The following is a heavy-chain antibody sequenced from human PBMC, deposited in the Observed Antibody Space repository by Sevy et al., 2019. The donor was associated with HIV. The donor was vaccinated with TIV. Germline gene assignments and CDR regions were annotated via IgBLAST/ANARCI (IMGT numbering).Heavy chain of an antibody. J-gene: IGHJ6*02. CDR2: ISSNGGST. D-gene: IGHD3-3*01. V-gene: IGHV3-64D*06. Sequence: GGSLRLSCSASGFTFSSYAMHWVRQAPGKGLEYVSAISSNGGSTYYADSVKGRFTISRDNSKNTLYLQMSSLRAEDTAVYYCVRGYYDFWSGYYTDYYYGMDVWGQGTTVIVSS. CDR3: VRGYYDFWSGYYTDYYYGMDV. CDR1: GFTFSSYA.